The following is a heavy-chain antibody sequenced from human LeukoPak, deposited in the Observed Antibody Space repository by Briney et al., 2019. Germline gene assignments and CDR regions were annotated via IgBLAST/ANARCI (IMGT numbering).Heavy chain of an antibody. Sequence: GASVKVSCKASGYTFGSYGISWVRQAPGQGLEWMAWISAYNGNTNYAQKLQGRVTMTTDTSTSTAYMELRSLRSDDTAVYYCARDLADYYDGSGYYYPPGYFDYWGQGTLVTVSS. CDR3: ARDLADYYDGSGYYYPPGYFDY. V-gene: IGHV1-18*01. D-gene: IGHD3-22*01. CDR1: GYTFGSYG. J-gene: IGHJ4*02. CDR2: ISAYNGNT.